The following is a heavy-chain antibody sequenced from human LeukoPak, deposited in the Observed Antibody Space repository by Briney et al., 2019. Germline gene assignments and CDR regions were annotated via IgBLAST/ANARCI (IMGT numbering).Heavy chain of an antibody. V-gene: IGHV3-72*01. CDR2: SRHKAKSYTT. J-gene: IGHJ4*02. Sequence: PRGSLRLSCAASGFTFSDHYMDWVRQAPGKGLEWVGRSRHKAKSYTTEYAASVKGRFTVSRDDSKNSVYLQMNSLKSEDTAVYYCARVLVAAGSYYFDYWGRGTLVTVSS. CDR1: GFTFSDHY. D-gene: IGHD6-13*01. CDR3: ARVLVAAGSYYFDY.